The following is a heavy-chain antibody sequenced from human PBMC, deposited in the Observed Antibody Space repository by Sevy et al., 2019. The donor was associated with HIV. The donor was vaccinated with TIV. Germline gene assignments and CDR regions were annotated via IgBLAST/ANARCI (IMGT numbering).Heavy chain of an antibody. CDR1: GGTFSSYA. Sequence: SVKVSCKASGGTFSSYAISWVRQAPGQGLEWMGGIIPIFGTANYAQKFQGRVTITADESTSTAYMELSSLRSEDTAVYYCASIGETYQLRGNYDGMDVWGQGTTVTVSS. D-gene: IGHD2-2*01. V-gene: IGHV1-69*13. CDR3: ASIGETYQLRGNYDGMDV. J-gene: IGHJ6*02. CDR2: IIPIFGTA.